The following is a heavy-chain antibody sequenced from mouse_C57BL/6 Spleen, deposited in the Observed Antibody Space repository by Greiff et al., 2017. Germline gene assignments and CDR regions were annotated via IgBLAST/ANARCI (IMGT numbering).Heavy chain of an antibody. D-gene: IGHD2-4*01. Sequence: QVQLQPGTELVKPGASVKLSCKASGYTFSSYWMHWVKQRPGQGLEWIGNINPSNGGTNYNEKFKSKATLTVDKSSGTTYIQLSSLTSEDSAVYYCARDLCEDYDRYFDVWGTGTTLTVSS. J-gene: IGHJ1*03. CDR1: GYTFSSYW. CDR2: INPSNGGT. CDR3: ARDLCEDYDRYFDV. V-gene: IGHV1-53*01.